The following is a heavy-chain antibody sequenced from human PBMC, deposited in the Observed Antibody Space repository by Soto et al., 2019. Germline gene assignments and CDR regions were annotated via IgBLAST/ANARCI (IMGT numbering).Heavy chain of an antibody. D-gene: IGHD3-3*01. J-gene: IGHJ4*02. CDR1: VFTFSDYY. CDR2: ISSSGSTI. Sequence: GVLRLSCAASVFTFSDYYMSWIRQAPGKGLEWVSYISSSGSTIYYADSVKGRFTISRDNAKNSLYLQMNSLRAEDTAVYYCARVLPLFFYFDYWGQGTLVTVSS. CDR3: ARVLPLFFYFDY. V-gene: IGHV3-11*01.